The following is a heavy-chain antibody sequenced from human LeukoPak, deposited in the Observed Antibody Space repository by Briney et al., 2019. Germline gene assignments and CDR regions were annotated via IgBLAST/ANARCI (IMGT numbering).Heavy chain of an antibody. CDR3: ARESIFLEYYFDY. J-gene: IGHJ4*02. CDR2: ISYDGSNK. Sequence: PGRSLRLSCAASGFTFSSYAMHGVRQAPGKGLEGVAVISYDGSNKYYADSVKGRFTISRDNSKNTLYLQMNSLRAEDTAVYYCARESIFLEYYFDYWGQGTLVTVSS. D-gene: IGHD3-9*01. CDR1: GFTFSSYA. V-gene: IGHV3-30-3*01.